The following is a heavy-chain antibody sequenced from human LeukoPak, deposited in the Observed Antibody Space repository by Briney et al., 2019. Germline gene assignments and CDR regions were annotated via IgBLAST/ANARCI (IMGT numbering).Heavy chain of an antibody. CDR2: INTNTGNP. D-gene: IGHD3-3*01. Sequence: ASVKVSCKASGYTFTSYAMNWVRQAPGQGLEWMGWINTNTGNPTYAQGFTGRFVFSLGTSVSTAYLQISSLKAEDTAVYYCARGPTIFGVVIHYYYYGMDVWGQGTTVTVSS. CDR1: GYTFTSYA. J-gene: IGHJ6*02. V-gene: IGHV7-4-1*02. CDR3: ARGPTIFGVVIHYYYYGMDV.